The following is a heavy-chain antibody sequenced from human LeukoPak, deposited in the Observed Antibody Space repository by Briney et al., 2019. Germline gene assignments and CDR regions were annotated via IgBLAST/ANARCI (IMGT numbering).Heavy chain of an antibody. V-gene: IGHV4-59*01. CDR2: IYYGGST. CDR1: GGSISSYY. J-gene: IGHJ4*02. CDR3: AREGYSGSAGSDFDY. D-gene: IGHD1-26*01. Sequence: SETLSLTCTVSGGSISSYYWSWIRQPPGKGLEWIGYIYYGGSTNYNPSLKSRVTISVDTSKNQFSLKLSSVTAADTAVYYCAREGYSGSAGSDFDYWGQGTLVTVSS.